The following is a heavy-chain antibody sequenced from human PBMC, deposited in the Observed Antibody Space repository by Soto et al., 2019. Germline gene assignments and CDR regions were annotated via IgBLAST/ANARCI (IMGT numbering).Heavy chain of an antibody. J-gene: IGHJ5*02. CDR3: ARSLYSGSYTTCFDP. CDR2: ISYSAIT. Sequence: PSETLSLTCTVSGGSISSYYWSWIRQPPGKGLEWIGFISYSAITNYNPSLKSRVTISVDTSKNQFSLKLTSVTAADTAVYYCARSLYSGSYTTCFDPWGQGTLVTVSS. V-gene: IGHV4-59*01. D-gene: IGHD1-26*01. CDR1: GGSISSYY.